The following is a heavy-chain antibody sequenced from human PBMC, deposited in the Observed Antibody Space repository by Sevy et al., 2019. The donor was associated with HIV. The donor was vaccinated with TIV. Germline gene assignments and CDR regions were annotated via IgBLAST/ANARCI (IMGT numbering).Heavy chain of an antibody. J-gene: IGHJ6*03. Sequence: ASVKVSCKASGYTFTSYYMHWVRQAPGQGLEWMGIINPSGGSTSYAQKFQGRVTMTRDTSTSTVHMELSSLRSEDTAVYYCARDPWLAAAGTMRYYYYMDVWGKGTTVTVSS. V-gene: IGHV1-46*01. D-gene: IGHD6-13*01. CDR2: INPSGGST. CDR1: GYTFTSYY. CDR3: ARDPWLAAAGTMRYYYYMDV.